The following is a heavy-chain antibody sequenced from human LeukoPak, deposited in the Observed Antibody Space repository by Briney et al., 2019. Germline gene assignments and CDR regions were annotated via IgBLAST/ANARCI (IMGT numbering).Heavy chain of an antibody. D-gene: IGHD3-9*01. Sequence: GGSLRLSCAASGFNVSGNYMSWVRQAPGKGLEWVSVIYSGVSSYYADPVKGRFTISRDNSKNTPYLQMNTLRAEDTAVYYCARHYHDILTGYGHWGQGTLVTVSS. J-gene: IGHJ4*02. CDR2: IYSGVSS. CDR1: GFNVSGNY. CDR3: ARHYHDILTGYGH. V-gene: IGHV3-66*04.